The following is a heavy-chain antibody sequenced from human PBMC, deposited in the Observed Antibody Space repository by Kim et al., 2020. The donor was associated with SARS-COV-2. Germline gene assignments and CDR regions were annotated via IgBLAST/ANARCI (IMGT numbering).Heavy chain of an antibody. D-gene: IGHD6-19*01. CDR1: GFTFSSYE. J-gene: IGHJ6*02. Sequence: GGSLRLSCAASGFTFSSYEMNWVRQAPGKGLEWVSYISSSGSTIYYADSVKGRFNISRDNAKNSLYLQMNSLRAEDTAVYYCARALGYSSGWYVRLAPGNYYYYGMDVWGQGTTVTVSS. V-gene: IGHV3-48*03. CDR3: ARALGYSSGWYVRLAPGNYYYYGMDV. CDR2: ISSSGSTI.